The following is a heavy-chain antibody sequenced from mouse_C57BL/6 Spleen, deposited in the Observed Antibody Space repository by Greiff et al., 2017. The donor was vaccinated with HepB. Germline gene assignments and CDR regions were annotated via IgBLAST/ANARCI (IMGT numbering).Heavy chain of an antibody. CDR1: GYTFTSYW. Sequence: QVQLQQPGAELVMPGASVKLSCKASGYTFTSYWMHWVKQRPGQGLEWIGEIDPSDSYTNYNQKFKSKATLTVDKSSSTAYMQLSSLTSEDSAVYYCARSGELRRDYWGQGTTLTVSS. J-gene: IGHJ2*01. CDR3: ARSGELRRDY. CDR2: IDPSDSYT. D-gene: IGHD3-1*01. V-gene: IGHV1-69*01.